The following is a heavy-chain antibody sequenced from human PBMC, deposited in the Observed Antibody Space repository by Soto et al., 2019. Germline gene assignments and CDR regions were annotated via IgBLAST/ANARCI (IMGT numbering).Heavy chain of an antibody. V-gene: IGHV3-21*01. CDR1: GFTFSSYS. Sequence: GGSLRLSCAASGFTFSSYSMNWVRQAPGKGLEWVSSISSSSSYIYYADSVKGRFTIPRDNAKNSLYLQMNSLRAEDTAVYYCARVRTPQKPYLLYDAFDIWGQGTMVTVSS. J-gene: IGHJ3*02. CDR2: ISSSSSYI. D-gene: IGHD2-21*01. CDR3: ARVRTPQKPYLLYDAFDI.